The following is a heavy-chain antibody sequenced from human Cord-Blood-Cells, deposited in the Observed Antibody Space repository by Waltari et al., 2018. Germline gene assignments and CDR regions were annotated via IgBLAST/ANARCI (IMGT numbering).Heavy chain of an antibody. CDR2: ISYAGSNK. CDR1: GFTFSSYG. J-gene: IGHJ3*02. V-gene: IGHV3-30*18. CDR3: AKEQGVLDAFDI. D-gene: IGHD3-16*01. Sequence: QVQLVESGGGVVQPGRSLRLSCAASGFTFSSYGMHWVRQAQGKGLEWVAVISYAGSNKYYADSVKGRFTISRDNSKNTLYLQMNSLRAEDTAVYYCAKEQGVLDAFDIWGQGTMVTVSS.